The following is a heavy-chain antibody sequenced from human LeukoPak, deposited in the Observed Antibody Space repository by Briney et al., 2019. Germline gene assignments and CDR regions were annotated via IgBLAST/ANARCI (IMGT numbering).Heavy chain of an antibody. D-gene: IGHD2-2*01. V-gene: IGHV1-69*05. CDR1: GGTFSSYA. CDR2: IIPIFGTA. J-gene: IGHJ5*02. Sequence: SVKVSCKASGGTFSSYAISWVRQAPGQGLEWMGGIIPIFGTANYAQKFQARLTMTRDTSTSTVYMELSGLNSEDTAVYYCAREIVVVPSAMGFDPWGQGTLVTVSS. CDR3: AREIVVVPSAMGFDP.